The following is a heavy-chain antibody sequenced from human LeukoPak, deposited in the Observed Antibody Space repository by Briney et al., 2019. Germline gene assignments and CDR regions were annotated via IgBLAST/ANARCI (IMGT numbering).Heavy chain of an antibody. D-gene: IGHD3-22*01. CDR1: GGSFSSGSYY. Sequence: KPSETLSLTCTVSGGSFSSGSYYWSWSRQPPGKGLEWIGYIYYSGSTNYNPSLKSRVTISVDTSKNQFSLKLSSVTAADTAVYYCAREAYYYDSGRAFDIWGQGTMVTVSS. J-gene: IGHJ3*02. CDR3: AREAYYYDSGRAFDI. CDR2: IYYSGST. V-gene: IGHV4-61*01.